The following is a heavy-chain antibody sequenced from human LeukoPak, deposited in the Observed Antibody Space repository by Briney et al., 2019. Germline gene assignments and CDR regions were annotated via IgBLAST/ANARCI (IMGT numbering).Heavy chain of an antibody. CDR1: GGTFSSYA. V-gene: IGHV1-69*05. CDR3: ARARRIAAAGTYCYYMDV. Sequence: SVKVSCKASGGTFSSYAISWVRQAPGQGLEWMGGIIPIFGTANYAQKFQGRVTITTDESTSTAYMELSSLRSEDTAVYYCARARRIAAAGTYCYYMDVWGKGTTVTVSS. D-gene: IGHD6-13*01. CDR2: IIPIFGTA. J-gene: IGHJ6*03.